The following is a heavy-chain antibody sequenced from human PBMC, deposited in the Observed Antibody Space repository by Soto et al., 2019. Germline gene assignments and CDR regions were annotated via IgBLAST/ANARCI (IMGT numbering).Heavy chain of an antibody. V-gene: IGHV3-21*01. D-gene: IGHD1-7*01. CDR3: ARESEELTSNFDY. J-gene: IGHJ4*02. CDR2: ISSTTNYI. CDR1: GFPFTRYR. Sequence: EVQLVESGGGLVKPGGSLRLSCAASGFPFTRYRMNWVRQAPGKGLEWVSSISSTTNYIYYGDSMKGRFTISRDNAKKSLYLEMNSLRAEDTAVDYCARESEELTSNFDYWGQGTLVTVSS.